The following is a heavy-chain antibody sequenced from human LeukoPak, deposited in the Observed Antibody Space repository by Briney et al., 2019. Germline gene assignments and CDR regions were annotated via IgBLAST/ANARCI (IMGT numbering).Heavy chain of an antibody. D-gene: IGHD5-24*01. J-gene: IGHJ4*02. CDR3: AKAGGYNYPTAYYFDY. Sequence: GGSLGLSCAASGFTVSSNYMSWVRQAPGKGLEWVSVIYSGGSTYYADSVKGRFTISRDNSKNTLYLQMNSLRAEDTAVYYCAKAGGYNYPTAYYFDYWGQGTLVTVSS. CDR1: GFTVSSNY. CDR2: IYSGGST. V-gene: IGHV3-53*05.